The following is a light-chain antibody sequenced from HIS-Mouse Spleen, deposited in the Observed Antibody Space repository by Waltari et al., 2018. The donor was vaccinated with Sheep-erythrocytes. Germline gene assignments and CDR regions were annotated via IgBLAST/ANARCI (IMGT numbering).Light chain of an antibody. J-gene: IGLJ3*02. CDR3: SSYAGSNNWV. V-gene: IGLV2-8*01. CDR2: EVS. CDR1: SSDVVGYNY. Sequence: QSALTQPPSASGSPGQSVTISCTGTSSDVVGYNYVSRYQQHPGKAPKLMIYEVSKRPSGVPDRFSGSKSGNTASLTVSGLQAEDEADYYCSSYAGSNNWVFGGGTKLTVL.